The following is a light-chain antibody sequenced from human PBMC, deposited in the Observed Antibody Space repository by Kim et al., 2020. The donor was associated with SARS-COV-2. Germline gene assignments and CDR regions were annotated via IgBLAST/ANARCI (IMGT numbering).Light chain of an antibody. CDR2: AAS. CDR3: QQYNSFPWT. Sequence: ASVGDRVTSTCRASQDISNSLAEFQQKPGKAPKSLIFAASGLQSGVPSKFSVSGSGTDFTLTIRSLQPEDFATYYCQQYNSFPWTFGQGTKVDIK. J-gene: IGKJ1*01. V-gene: IGKV1-16*02. CDR1: QDISNS.